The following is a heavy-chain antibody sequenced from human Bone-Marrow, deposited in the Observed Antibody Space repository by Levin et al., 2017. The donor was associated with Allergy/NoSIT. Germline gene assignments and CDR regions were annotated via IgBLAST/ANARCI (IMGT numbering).Heavy chain of an antibody. Sequence: GGSLRLSCAASGFTFSSYGMHWVRQAPGKGLEWVAVIWYDGSDKYYVDSVKGRFTISRDTSKKTLYLQMNSLRAEDTAVYYCAKAVAGTGTPHLWGQGTLVTVSS. CDR1: GFTFSSYG. V-gene: IGHV3-33*06. D-gene: IGHD6-19*01. CDR2: IWYDGSDK. CDR3: AKAVAGTGTPHL. J-gene: IGHJ4*02.